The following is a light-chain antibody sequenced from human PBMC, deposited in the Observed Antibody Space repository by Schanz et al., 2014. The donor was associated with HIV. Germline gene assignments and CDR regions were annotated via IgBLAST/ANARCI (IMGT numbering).Light chain of an antibody. J-gene: IGKJ2*02. CDR2: GAS. V-gene: IGKV3-15*01. Sequence: EVVMTQSPATLSVSPGERATLSCRASQSVRSDLAWYQQRPGQAPSLLIYGASTRATGVPARFSGRGSGTEFTLTISSLQAEDVAVYYCQQYYSTPRTFGQGTKLDIQ. CDR1: QSVRSD. CDR3: QQYYSTPRT.